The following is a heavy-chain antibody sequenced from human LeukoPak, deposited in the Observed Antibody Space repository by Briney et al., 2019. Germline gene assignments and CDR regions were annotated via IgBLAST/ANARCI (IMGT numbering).Heavy chain of an antibody. Sequence: GGSLRLSCEATGITFSSYSMNWVRQAPGKGLEWVSYISSSSSTIYYADSVKGRFTISRDNAKNSLYLQMNSLRAEDTAVYYCARDPTHKWLRLTLYYYYYMDVWGKGTTVTVSS. V-gene: IGHV3-48*01. D-gene: IGHD5-12*01. CDR2: ISSSSSTI. J-gene: IGHJ6*03. CDR1: GITFSSYS. CDR3: ARDPTHKWLRLTLYYYYYMDV.